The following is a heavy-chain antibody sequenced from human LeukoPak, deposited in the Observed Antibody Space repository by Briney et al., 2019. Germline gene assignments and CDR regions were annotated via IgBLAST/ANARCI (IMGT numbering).Heavy chain of an antibody. CDR3: ARGPLGGAGYYYYGMDV. Sequence: GASVKVSCKASGYTFTSYGINWVRQATGQGLEWMGWMNPNSGNIGYAQKFQGRVTMTRNTSISTAYMELSSLRSEDTAVYYCARGPLGGAGYYYYGMDVWGQGTTVTVSS. V-gene: IGHV1-8*02. CDR1: GYTFTSYG. J-gene: IGHJ6*02. CDR2: MNPNSGNI.